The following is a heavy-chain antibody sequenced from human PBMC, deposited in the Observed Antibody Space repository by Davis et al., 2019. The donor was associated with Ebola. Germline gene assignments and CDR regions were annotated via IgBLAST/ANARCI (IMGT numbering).Heavy chain of an antibody. J-gene: IGHJ4*02. V-gene: IGHV4-34*01. CDR1: GGSFSGYY. Sequence: SETLSFTCAVYGGSFSGYYWSWIRQPPGKGLEWIGEINHSGSTNYNPSLKSRVTISVDTSKNQFSLKLSSVTAADTAVYYCARGGMRYCSGGSCYVPEYWGQGTLVTVSS. D-gene: IGHD2-15*01. CDR3: ARGGMRYCSGGSCYVPEY. CDR2: INHSGST.